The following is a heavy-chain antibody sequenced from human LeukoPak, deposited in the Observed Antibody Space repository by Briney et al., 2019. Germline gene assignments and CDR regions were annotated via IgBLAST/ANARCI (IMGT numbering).Heavy chain of an antibody. J-gene: IGHJ6*03. Sequence: GGSLRLSCAASGFTFSSYSMNWVRQAPGEGLEWVSSISSSSSYIYYADSVKGRFTISRDNAKNSLYLQMNSLRAEDTAVYYCASVSSWYPQRYYYMDVWGKGTTVTVSS. CDR1: GFTFSSYS. CDR3: ASVSSWYPQRYYYMDV. CDR2: ISSSSSYI. D-gene: IGHD6-13*01. V-gene: IGHV3-21*01.